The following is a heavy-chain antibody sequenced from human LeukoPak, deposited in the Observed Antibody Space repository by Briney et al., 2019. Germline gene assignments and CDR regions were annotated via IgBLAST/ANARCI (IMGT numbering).Heavy chain of an antibody. D-gene: IGHD5-18*01. V-gene: IGHV3-23*01. CDR1: GFTFSTYA. CDR2: ISSGGGST. J-gene: IGHJ4*02. Sequence: GGSLRLSCAASGFTFSTYAMSWVRQAPGKGLEWVSAISSGGGSTYYADSVKGRFTISRDNSKNTLYLQMNSLRAEDTAVYYCAKDLAASVDAAMVFDYWGQGTLVTVSS. CDR3: AKDLAASVDAAMVFDY.